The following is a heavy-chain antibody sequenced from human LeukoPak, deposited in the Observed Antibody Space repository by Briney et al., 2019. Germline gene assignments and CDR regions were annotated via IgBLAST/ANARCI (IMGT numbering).Heavy chain of an antibody. D-gene: IGHD3-10*01. CDR2: ISSSSSYI. J-gene: IGHJ4*02. Sequence: GGSLRLSCAASGFTFSSYSMNWVRQAPGKGLEWVSSISSSSSYIYYADSVKGRFTISRDNAKTSLYLQMNSLRAEDTAVYYCALLSTVRVDYWGQGTLVTVSS. V-gene: IGHV3-21*01. CDR1: GFTFSSYS. CDR3: ALLSTVRVDY.